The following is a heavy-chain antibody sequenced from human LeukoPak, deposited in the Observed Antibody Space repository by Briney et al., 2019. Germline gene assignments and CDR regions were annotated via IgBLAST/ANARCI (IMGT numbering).Heavy chain of an antibody. CDR2: IYYSGST. D-gene: IGHD3-9*01. Sequence: SETLSLTCTVSGGSINSGGYYWNWIRQHPGKGLEWIGYIYYSGSTYYNPSLKSRVIISIDTSKNQFSLKLNSVTAADTAVYYCAGAAHYDVLTGYSKPSPFDYWGQGTLVTVSS. CDR3: AGAAHYDVLTGYSKPSPFDY. CDR1: GGSINSGGYY. V-gene: IGHV4-31*03. J-gene: IGHJ4*02.